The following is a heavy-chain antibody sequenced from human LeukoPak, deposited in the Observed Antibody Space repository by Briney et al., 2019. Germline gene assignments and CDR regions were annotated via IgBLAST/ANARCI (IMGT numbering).Heavy chain of an antibody. CDR2: IHYCGST. CDR3: ARDAPSYYDILTGNRDYYGMDV. V-gene: IGHV4-59*12. Sequence: PSETLSLTCTVSGGSISSYYWSWIRQPPGKGLEWIGYIHYCGSTNYNPSLKSRVTISVDTSINQFSLKLSSVTAADTAVYYCARDAPSYYDILTGNRDYYGMDVWGQGTTVTVSS. D-gene: IGHD3-9*01. CDR1: GGSISSYY. J-gene: IGHJ6*02.